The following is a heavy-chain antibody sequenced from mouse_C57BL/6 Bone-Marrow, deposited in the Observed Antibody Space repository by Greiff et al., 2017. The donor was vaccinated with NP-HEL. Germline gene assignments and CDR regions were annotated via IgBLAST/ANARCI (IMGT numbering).Heavy chain of an antibody. CDR2: ISYDGSN. D-gene: IGHD2-1*01. CDR1: GYSITSGYY. V-gene: IGHV3-6*01. Sequence: EVQLVESGPGLVKPSQSLSLTCSVTGYSITSGYYWNWLRQFPGNKLEWMGYISYDGSNNYNPSLKNRISITRDTSKNQFFLKLKSVTTEDTATYYCARGNYDPWFAYWGQGTLVTVSA. CDR3: ARGNYDPWFAY. J-gene: IGHJ3*01.